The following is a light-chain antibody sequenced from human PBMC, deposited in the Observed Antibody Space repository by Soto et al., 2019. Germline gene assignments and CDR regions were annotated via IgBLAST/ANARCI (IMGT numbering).Light chain of an antibody. J-gene: IGKJ1*01. Sequence: EIVLTQSPGTLSLSPGERATLSCRASQSVSSSYLDWYQQKPGQAPSLLIYGASSRATGIPDRFSGRGSGTDFTLTISRLEPEDFAVYYCQQYGTSSWTFGQGTKVEIK. CDR1: QSVSSSY. CDR3: QQYGTSSWT. CDR2: GAS. V-gene: IGKV3-20*01.